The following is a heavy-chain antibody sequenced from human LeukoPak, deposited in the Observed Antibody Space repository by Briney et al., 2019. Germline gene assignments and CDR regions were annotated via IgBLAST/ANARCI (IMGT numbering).Heavy chain of an antibody. CDR3: ARQGGYSGYDANYYYYMDV. Sequence: SETLSLTCAVYGGSFSGYYWSWIRQPPGKGLEWIGEINHSGSTNYNPSLKSRVTISVDTSKNQFSLKLSSVTAADTAVYYCARQGGYSGYDANYYYYMDVWGKGTTVTISS. CDR2: INHSGST. V-gene: IGHV4-34*01. CDR1: GGSFSGYY. D-gene: IGHD5-12*01. J-gene: IGHJ6*03.